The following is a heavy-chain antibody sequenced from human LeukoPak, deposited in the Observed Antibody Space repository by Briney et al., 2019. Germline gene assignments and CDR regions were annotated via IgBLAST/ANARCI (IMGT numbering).Heavy chain of an antibody. D-gene: IGHD3-3*01. J-gene: IGHJ4*02. CDR3: AKGPFHDFWSGYYLDY. Sequence: PGGSLRLSCAASGFTFSSYAMSWVRQAPGKGLEWVSAISGSGGSTYYADSVKGRFTISRDNSKSTLYLQMNSLRAEDTAVYYCAKGPFHDFWSGYYLDYWGQGTLVTVSS. V-gene: IGHV3-23*01. CDR2: ISGSGGST. CDR1: GFTFSSYA.